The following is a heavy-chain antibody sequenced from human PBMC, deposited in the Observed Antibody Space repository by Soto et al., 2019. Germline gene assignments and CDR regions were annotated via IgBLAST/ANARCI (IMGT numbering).Heavy chain of an antibody. CDR3: AKARTNYDFWSGSRDAFDI. Sequence: GKGLEWVAVISYDGSNKYYADSVKGRFTISRDNSKNTLYLQMNSLRAEDTAVYYCAKARTNYDFWSGSRDAFDIWGQGTMVTVSS. J-gene: IGHJ3*02. D-gene: IGHD3-3*01. V-gene: IGHV3-30*18. CDR2: ISYDGSNK.